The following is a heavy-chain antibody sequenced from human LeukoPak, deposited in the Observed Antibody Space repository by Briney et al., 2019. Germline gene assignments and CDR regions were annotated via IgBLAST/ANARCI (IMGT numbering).Heavy chain of an antibody. CDR3: ARTSGFDRYYYYYMDV. CDR2: IRYDGSNK. Sequence: PGGSLRLSCAASGFTFSSYGMHWVRQAPGKGLEWVAFIRYDGSNKYYADSVKGRFTISRDNAKNSLYLQMNSLRAEDTAVYYCARTSGFDRYYYYYMDVWGKGTTVTVSS. V-gene: IGHV3-30*02. CDR1: GFTFSSYG. D-gene: IGHD6-19*01. J-gene: IGHJ6*03.